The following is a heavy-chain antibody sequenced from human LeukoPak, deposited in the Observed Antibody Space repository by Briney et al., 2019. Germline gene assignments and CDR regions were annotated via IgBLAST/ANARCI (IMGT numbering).Heavy chain of an antibody. CDR2: INHSGST. CDR3: ARGLTIFGVVIMSFDY. Sequence: SETLSLTCAVYGGSFSGYYWSWIRQPPGKGLEWTGEINHSGSTNYNPSLKSRVTISVDTSKNQFSLKLSSVTAADTAVYYCARGLTIFGVVIMSFDYWGQGTLVTVSS. CDR1: GGSFSGYY. V-gene: IGHV4-34*01. D-gene: IGHD3-3*01. J-gene: IGHJ4*02.